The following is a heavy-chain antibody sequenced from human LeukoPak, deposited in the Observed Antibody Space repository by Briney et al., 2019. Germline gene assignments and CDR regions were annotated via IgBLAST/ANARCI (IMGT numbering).Heavy chain of an antibody. CDR3: ARSNYYGSGSYMDY. J-gene: IGHJ4*02. CDR2: ISSSGSDI. CDR1: GFTFSNYE. D-gene: IGHD3-10*01. V-gene: IGHV3-48*03. Sequence: GGSLRLSCAASGFTFSNYEMHWVRQAPGKGLEWVSYISSSGSDIYYADSVKGRFTISRDNAKNSVYLQMNSLRADDMALYYCARSNYYGSGSYMDYWGQGTLVTVSS.